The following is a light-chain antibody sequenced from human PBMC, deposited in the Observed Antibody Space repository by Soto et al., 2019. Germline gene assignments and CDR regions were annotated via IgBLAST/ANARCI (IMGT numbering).Light chain of an antibody. CDR3: QQYNSYPPYT. J-gene: IGKJ2*01. Sequence: DIQMTQSPSTLSASVGDRVTITCRASQSISSWLAWYQQKPGKAPKLLIYKASSLESGVPSRFSGSGSGTEFTLTISSLRPDDFATYYCQQYNSYPPYTFGQGTKLEIK. V-gene: IGKV1-5*03. CDR2: KAS. CDR1: QSISSW.